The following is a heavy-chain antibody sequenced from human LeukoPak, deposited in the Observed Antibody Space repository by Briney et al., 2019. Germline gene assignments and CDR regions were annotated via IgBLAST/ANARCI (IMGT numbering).Heavy chain of an antibody. CDR1: GYTFTGYY. CDR2: INPNSGGT. J-gene: IGHJ4*02. V-gene: IGHV1-2*02. CDR3: AREMECSGGSCYPSNDY. D-gene: IGHD2-15*01. Sequence: ASVKVSCTASGYTFTGYYMHWVRQAPGQGLEWMGWINPNSGGTNYAQKFQGRVTMTRDTSISTAYMELSRLRSDDTAVYYCAREMECSGGSCYPSNDYWGQGTLVTVSS.